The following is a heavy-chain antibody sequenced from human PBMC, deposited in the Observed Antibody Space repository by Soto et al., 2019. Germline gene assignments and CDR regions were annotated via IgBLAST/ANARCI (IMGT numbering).Heavy chain of an antibody. CDR1: GYTFTSDG. V-gene: IGHV1-18*01. CDR2: ISAYNGNT. J-gene: IGHJ4*02. D-gene: IGHD2-8*01. Sequence: ASVKVSCKASGYTFTSDGIGWVRQAPGQGLEWMGWISAYNGNTNYAQKLQGRVTMTTDTSTSTAYMELRSLRSDDTAVYYCARGVVYCTNGVCYMDRVDYWGQGTLVTVSS. CDR3: ARGVVYCTNGVCYMDRVDY.